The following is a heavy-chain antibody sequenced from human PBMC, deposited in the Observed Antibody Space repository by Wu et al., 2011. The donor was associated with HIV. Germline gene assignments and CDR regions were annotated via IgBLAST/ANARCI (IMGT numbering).Heavy chain of an antibody. CDR3: ARVKGVDDFWSGYGFDP. CDR2: ISAYNGDT. D-gene: IGHD3-3*01. Sequence: QVQLVQSGAEVKKPGASVKVSCKASGYTFTSYGIIWVRQAPGQGLEWMGWISAYNGDTNYAQKFQGRVTMTTDTSTSTAYMELRSLRSDDTAVYYCARVKGVDDFWSGYGFDPVGQGTLVTVSS. CDR1: GYTFTSYG. J-gene: IGHJ5*02. V-gene: IGHV1-18*01.